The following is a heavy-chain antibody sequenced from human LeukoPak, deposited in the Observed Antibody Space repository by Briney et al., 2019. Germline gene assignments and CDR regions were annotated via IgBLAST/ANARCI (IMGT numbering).Heavy chain of an antibody. CDR1: GFTFSSYA. Sequence: PGGSLRLSCAASGFTFSSYAMSWVRQAPGKGLEWVSAISGSGGSTYYADSVKGRFTISRDNSKNTLYLQMNSLRAEDTAVYYCARGTFWSGYYHDYWGQGTLVTVSS. J-gene: IGHJ4*02. D-gene: IGHD3-3*01. V-gene: IGHV3-23*01. CDR3: ARGTFWSGYYHDY. CDR2: ISGSGGST.